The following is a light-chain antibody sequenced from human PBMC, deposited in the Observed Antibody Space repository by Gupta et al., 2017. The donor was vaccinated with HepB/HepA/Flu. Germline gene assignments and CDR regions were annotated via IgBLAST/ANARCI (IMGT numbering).Light chain of an antibody. Sequence: EMQMTQSPSSLSGFVGDRVTITCQASQDSGKYLNWYQQQPGMAPKLLNYDASNLETGVPSSFSGCGSGTYFTFPISTLQPEDFATYYCQQYGHRPPGGDTFGQGTKLESK. CDR1: QDSGKY. CDR2: DAS. J-gene: IGKJ2*01. V-gene: IGKV1-33*01. CDR3: QQYGHRPPGGDT.